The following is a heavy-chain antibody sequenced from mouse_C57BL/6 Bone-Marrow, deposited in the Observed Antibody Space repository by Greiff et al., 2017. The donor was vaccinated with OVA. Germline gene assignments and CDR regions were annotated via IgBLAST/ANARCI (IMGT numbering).Heavy chain of an antibody. CDR2: INPNNGGT. J-gene: IGHJ3*01. V-gene: IGHV1-22*01. CDR1: GYTFTDYN. CDR3: AAGGYSFAY. Sequence: EVKLQESGPELVKPGASVKMSCKASGYTFTDYNMHWVKQSHGKSLEWIGYINPNNGGTSYNQKFKGKATLTVNKSSSTAYMELRSLTSEDSAVYYCAAGGYSFAYWGQGTLVTVSA. D-gene: IGHD2-3*01.